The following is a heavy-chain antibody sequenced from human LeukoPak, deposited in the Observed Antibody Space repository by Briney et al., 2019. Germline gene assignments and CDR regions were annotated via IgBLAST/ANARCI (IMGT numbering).Heavy chain of an antibody. V-gene: IGHV1-3*01. D-gene: IGHD3-3*01. CDR3: ARAGRRGYYAY. CDR1: GYTFTSYA. CDR2: ISAGNGNT. J-gene: IGHJ4*02. Sequence: GASVKVSCKASGYTFTSYAMHWVRQAPGQRLEWMGWISAGNGNTKYSQKFQGRVTITRDTSASTAYMELSSLRSEDTAVYYCARAGRRGYYAYWGQGTLVTVSS.